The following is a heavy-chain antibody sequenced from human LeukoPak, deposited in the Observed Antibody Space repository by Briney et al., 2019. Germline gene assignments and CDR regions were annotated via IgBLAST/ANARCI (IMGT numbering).Heavy chain of an antibody. CDR1: GFTFRNYW. D-gene: IGHD6-13*01. J-gene: IGHJ4*02. Sequence: PGGSLRLSCAASGFTFRNYWMSWVRQAPGKGLEWVSGISVSGGTTYHADSVKGRFTISRDKSKNTVYLQMNSLRAEDTAVYYCAKDREDSSSLDYWGQGTLVTVSS. CDR3: AKDREDSSSLDY. CDR2: ISVSGGTT. V-gene: IGHV3-23*01.